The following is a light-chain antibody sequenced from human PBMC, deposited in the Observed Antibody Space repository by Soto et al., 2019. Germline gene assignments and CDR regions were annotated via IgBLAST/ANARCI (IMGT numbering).Light chain of an antibody. CDR2: GAS. J-gene: IGKJ5*01. Sequence: EIVMTQSLVTLSVSPGERATLSCRASQYVDTNLAWYQQKPGQAPRLLIYGASTRATGIPARFSGSGSGTEFSLTISSLQSEDVAVYYCQHYYNWPPITFGQGTRLEIK. CDR1: QYVDTN. CDR3: QHYYNWPPIT. V-gene: IGKV3-15*01.